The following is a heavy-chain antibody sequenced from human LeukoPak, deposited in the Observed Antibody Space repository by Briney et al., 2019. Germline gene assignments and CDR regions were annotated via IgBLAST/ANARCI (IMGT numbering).Heavy chain of an antibody. Sequence: KPGESLKISCQGSGYTFTTYWIGWVRQMPGKGLGWMGIIHPGDSDIRYSPSFKGQVTISADKSISTSYLQWSNLKASDTAMYYCARQITISHFDYWGQGTLVTVSS. J-gene: IGHJ4*02. CDR2: IHPGDSDI. V-gene: IGHV5-51*01. D-gene: IGHD3-3*01. CDR1: GYTFTTYW. CDR3: ARQITISHFDY.